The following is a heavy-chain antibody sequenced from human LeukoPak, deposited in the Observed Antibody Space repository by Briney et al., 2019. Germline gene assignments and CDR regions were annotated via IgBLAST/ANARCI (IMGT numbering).Heavy chain of an antibody. D-gene: IGHD3-16*01. CDR3: AREPGGGEGGYYYYGMDV. CDR2: IKQDETEK. J-gene: IGHJ6*02. CDR1: GFTFSNFW. V-gene: IGHV3-7*01. Sequence: PGGSLRLSCTASGFTFSNFWMGWVRQAPGKGLEWVANIKQDETEKFYLGSVKGRFTISRDNAKNSLYLQMNSLRVEDTAVYYCAREPGGGEGGYYYYGMDVWGQGTTVTVSS.